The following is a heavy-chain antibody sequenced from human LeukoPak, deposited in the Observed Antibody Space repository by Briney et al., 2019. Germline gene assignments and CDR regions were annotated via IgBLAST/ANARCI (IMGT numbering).Heavy chain of an antibody. CDR2: ISAYNGNT. CDR3: ARAGKGDILTGYYFFDY. D-gene: IGHD3-9*01. J-gene: IGHJ4*02. V-gene: IGHV1-18*01. Sequence: GASVKVSCTASGYTFTTYGITWVRQAPGQGLEWMGWISAYNGNTNYAQKLQGRVTMTTDTSTSTAYMELRSLTSDDTAVYYCARAGKGDILTGYYFFDYWGQGTLVTVSS. CDR1: GYTFTTYG.